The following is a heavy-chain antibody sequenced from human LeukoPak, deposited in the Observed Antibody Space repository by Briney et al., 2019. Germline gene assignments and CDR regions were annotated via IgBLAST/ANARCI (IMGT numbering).Heavy chain of an antibody. J-gene: IGHJ4*02. D-gene: IGHD3/OR15-3a*01. Sequence: SETLSLTCTVSGVSISSSNSYWGWVRQPPGKGLEWIGSIYYSGNTYYNASVKSRVTISIDSSKNQFSLMLSSVTAADTAVYYCARQTGSGLFTLPGGQGTLVTVSS. CDR2: IYYSGNT. CDR1: GVSISSSNSY. CDR3: ARQTGSGLFTLP. V-gene: IGHV4-39*01.